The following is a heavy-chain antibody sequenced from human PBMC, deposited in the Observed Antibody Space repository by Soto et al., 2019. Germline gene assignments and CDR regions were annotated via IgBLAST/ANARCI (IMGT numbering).Heavy chain of an antibody. J-gene: IGHJ2*01. Sequence: QVQLQESGPGLVKPSQTLSLTCIVSGGSISSGGYYWSWIRQHPGKGLEWIGYIHESGSMYYKASLKSRVTISIDTSKNQFSLKLTSVTAADTAVYYCARGTDTWFFDLWGRGTLVTVSS. CDR1: GGSISSGGYY. V-gene: IGHV4-31*03. CDR2: IHESGSM. CDR3: ARGTDTWFFDL. D-gene: IGHD3-9*01.